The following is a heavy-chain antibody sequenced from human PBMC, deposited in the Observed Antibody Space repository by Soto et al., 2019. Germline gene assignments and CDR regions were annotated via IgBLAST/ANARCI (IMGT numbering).Heavy chain of an antibody. CDR2: INAGNGNT. Sequence: QVQLVQSGAEEKKPGASVKVSCKASGYTFTGYAMHWVRQAPVQRLEWMGWINAGNGNTKYSQKFQGRVTITRDTSASTAYMELSRLRSEDTAVYYCARAVAVPADFDYWGQGTLVTVSS. J-gene: IGHJ4*02. CDR1: GYTFTGYA. V-gene: IGHV1-3*05. D-gene: IGHD6-19*01. CDR3: ARAVAVPADFDY.